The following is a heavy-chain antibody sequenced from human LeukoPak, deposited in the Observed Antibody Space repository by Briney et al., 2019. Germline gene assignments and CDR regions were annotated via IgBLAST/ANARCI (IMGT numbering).Heavy chain of an antibody. Sequence: SQTLSLTCTVSGGSISSGGYYWSWIRQHPGKGLEWIGYIYYSGSTYYNPSLKSRVTISVDTSKNQFSLKLSSVTAADTAVYYCAREPGGEGYGVDYWGQGTLVTVSS. D-gene: IGHD5-12*01. CDR1: GGSISSGGYY. V-gene: IGHV4-31*03. J-gene: IGHJ4*02. CDR3: AREPGGEGYGVDY. CDR2: IYYSGST.